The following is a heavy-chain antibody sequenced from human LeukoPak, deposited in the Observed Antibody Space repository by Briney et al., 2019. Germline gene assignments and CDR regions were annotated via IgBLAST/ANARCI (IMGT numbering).Heavy chain of an antibody. D-gene: IGHD3-9*01. CDR3: ARDFRYFDWLFDY. Sequence: GGSLRLSCAASGFSFSTYSMNWVRQAPGKGLEWVSSISRNSRYIYYADSMRGRFTISRDNAKNSPYLQMNSLRAEDTAVYYCARDFRYFDWLFDYWGQGTLVTVSS. J-gene: IGHJ4*02. CDR1: GFSFSTYS. V-gene: IGHV3-21*06. CDR2: ISRNSRYI.